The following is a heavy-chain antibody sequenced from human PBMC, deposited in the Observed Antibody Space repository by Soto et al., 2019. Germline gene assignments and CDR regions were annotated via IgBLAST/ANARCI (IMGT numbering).Heavy chain of an antibody. V-gene: IGHV3-48*01. D-gene: IGHD6-13*01. Sequence: GVSLRLSCAASGFTFSSYSMNWVRQAPGKGLERVSYISISSSTIYYADSVKGRFTISRDNAKNTLYLQMNSLRAEDTDVYYCASRIAGTGTLHYYYYYDMGVWGQGTTVTVSS. CDR3: ASRIAGTGTLHYYYYYDMGV. CDR1: GFTFSSYS. CDR2: ISISSSTI. J-gene: IGHJ6*02.